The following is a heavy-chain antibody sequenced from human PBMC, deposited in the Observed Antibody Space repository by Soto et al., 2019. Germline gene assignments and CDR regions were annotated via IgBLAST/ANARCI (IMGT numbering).Heavy chain of an antibody. J-gene: IGHJ4*02. D-gene: IGHD1-20*01. CDR3: ATFSDYNWSFDY. Sequence: TLSLTSTVSGGSISSGGYYWSWIRQHPGKGLEWIGYIYYSGSTYYNPSLKSRVTISVDTSKNQYSLKLSSVTAADTAVYYCATFSDYNWSFDYWGQGTLVTVSS. V-gene: IGHV4-31*03. CDR1: GGSISSGGYY. CDR2: IYYSGST.